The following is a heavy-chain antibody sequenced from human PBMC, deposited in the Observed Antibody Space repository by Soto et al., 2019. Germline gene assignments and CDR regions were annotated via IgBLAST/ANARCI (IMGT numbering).Heavy chain of an antibody. V-gene: IGHV1-3*01. CDR2: INAGNGNT. CDR3: ARGSLWFGELYWFDP. D-gene: IGHD3-10*01. Sequence: VASVKVSCKASGYTFTSYAMHWVRQAPGQRLEWMGWINAGNGNTKYSQKFQGRVTITRDTSASTAYMELSSLRSEDTAVYYCARGSLWFGELYWFDPWGQGTLVTVSS. J-gene: IGHJ5*02. CDR1: GYTFTSYA.